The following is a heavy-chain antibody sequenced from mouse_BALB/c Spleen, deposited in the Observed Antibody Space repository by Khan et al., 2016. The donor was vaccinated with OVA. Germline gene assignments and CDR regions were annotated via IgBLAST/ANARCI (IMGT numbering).Heavy chain of an antibody. Sequence: QVQLKQSGAELARPGASVKMSCKASGYIFTSYMMHWVKQRPGQGLEWIGDINPSSGYNNYNQKFKDKATLTADKSSSTAYMQLSSLTSEDSAVYYYTRGCWSSFGYWGQGNLVTVSA. CDR2: INPSSGYN. D-gene: IGHD1-1*01. CDR1: GYIFTSYM. J-gene: IGHJ3*01. CDR3: TRGCWSSFGY. V-gene: IGHV1-4*01.